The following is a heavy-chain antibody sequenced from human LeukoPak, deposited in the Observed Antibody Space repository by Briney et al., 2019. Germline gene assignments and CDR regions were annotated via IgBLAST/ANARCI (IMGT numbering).Heavy chain of an antibody. D-gene: IGHD4-17*01. J-gene: IGHJ3*02. CDR3: ATSPNQKDYGDPRDAFDI. Sequence: ASVKVSCKASGYTFTSYYMHWVRQAPGKGLEWMGGFDPEDGETIYAQKFQGRVTMTEDTSTDTAYMELSSLRSEDTAVYYCATSPNQKDYGDPRDAFDIWGQGTMVTVSS. V-gene: IGHV1-24*01. CDR2: FDPEDGET. CDR1: GYTFTSYY.